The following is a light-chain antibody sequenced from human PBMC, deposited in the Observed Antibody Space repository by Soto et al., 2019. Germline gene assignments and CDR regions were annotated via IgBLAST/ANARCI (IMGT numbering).Light chain of an antibody. J-gene: IGKJ5*01. CDR1: QGISSY. V-gene: IGKV1-9*01. CDR3: QQLNSYPIT. Sequence: DIQLTQSPSFLSASVGDRVTITCRASQGISSYLAWYQQKPGKAPKLLIYAASTLQSGVPSRFSGSGSGTEFTITISSLKTEDFATYYCQQLNSYPITFGQGTRLEIK. CDR2: AAS.